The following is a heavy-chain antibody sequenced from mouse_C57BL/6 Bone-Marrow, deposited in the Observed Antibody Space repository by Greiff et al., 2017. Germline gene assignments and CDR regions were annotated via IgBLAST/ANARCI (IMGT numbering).Heavy chain of an antibody. J-gene: IGHJ2*01. CDR2: INPSSGYT. V-gene: IGHV1-7*01. D-gene: IGHD1-1*01. CDR3: AYGFFDY. CDR1: GYTFTSYW. Sequence: QVQLKESGAELAKPGASVKLSCKASGYTFTSYWMHWVKQRPGQGLEWIGYINPSSGYTKYNQKFKDKATLTAGKSSSTAYMQLSSLTYEDSAVYYCAYGFFDYWGQGTTLTVSS.